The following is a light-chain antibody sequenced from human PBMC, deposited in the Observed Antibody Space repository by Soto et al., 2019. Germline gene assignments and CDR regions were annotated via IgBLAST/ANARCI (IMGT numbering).Light chain of an antibody. Sequence: QSVLTQPASVSGSPGQSITISCTGTSSDVGGYNYVSWYQQHPGKAPKLMIYEVSNRPSGVSNRFSGSESGNTASLTISGLQAEDEADYYCSSYTRSTTLVFGGGTKVTVL. V-gene: IGLV2-14*01. CDR2: EVS. CDR3: SSYTRSTTLV. CDR1: SSDVGGYNY. J-gene: IGLJ2*01.